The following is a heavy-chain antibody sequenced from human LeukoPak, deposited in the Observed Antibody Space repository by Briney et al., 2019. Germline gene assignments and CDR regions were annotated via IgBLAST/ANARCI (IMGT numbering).Heavy chain of an antibody. D-gene: IGHD4-17*01. CDR3: ARVAFSPYGDYEDY. CDR2: INHSGST. V-gene: IGHV4-34*01. CDR1: GGSFSGYY. J-gene: IGHJ4*02. Sequence: SETLSLTCAVYGGSFSGYYWSWIRQPPGKGLEWIGEINHSGSTNYNPSLKSRVTISVDTSKNQFSLKLSSVTAADTAVYYCARVAFSPYGDYEDYWGQGTLVTVSS.